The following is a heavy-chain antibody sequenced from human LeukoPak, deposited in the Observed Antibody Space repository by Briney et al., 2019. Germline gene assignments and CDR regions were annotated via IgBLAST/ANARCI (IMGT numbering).Heavy chain of an antibody. J-gene: IGHJ3*02. CDR3: ARDRRGSSKPNDAFDI. V-gene: IGHV4-59*01. CDR2: IYYTGAT. Sequence: SETLSLTCSVSGCTISSYYWSWLRQSPGKGLEGIGYIYYTGATYYNPSLESRVTISIDTSKRQLSLELRSVTAADSAVYFCARDRRGSSKPNDAFDIWGQGTMVTVSA. D-gene: IGHD4-11*01. CDR1: GCTISSYY.